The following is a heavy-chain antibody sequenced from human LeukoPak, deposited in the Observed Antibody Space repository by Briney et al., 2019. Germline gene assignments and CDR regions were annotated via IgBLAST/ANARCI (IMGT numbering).Heavy chain of an antibody. Sequence: SETLSLTCTVSGGSISSYYWSWIRQPPGKGLEWIGYIYSSGSTNYNPSLESRVTISIDTSKNQFSLKVNSVTAADTAVYYCARVDYGDLGYFDYWGQGTLVTVSS. CDR1: GGSISSYY. CDR2: IYSSGST. J-gene: IGHJ4*02. D-gene: IGHD4-17*01. V-gene: IGHV4-59*01. CDR3: ARVDYGDLGYFDY.